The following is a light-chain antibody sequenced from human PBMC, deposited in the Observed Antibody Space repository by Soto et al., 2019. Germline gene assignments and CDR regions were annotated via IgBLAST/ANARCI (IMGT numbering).Light chain of an antibody. CDR3: QQRSNWPPSIT. CDR1: QSVSSY. Sequence: EIMFTQSPATLSLSPEERATLPCRASQSVSSYLAWYQQKPGQAPRLLIYDASNRATGIPARFSGSGSGTDFTLTISSLEPEDFAVYYCQQRSNWPPSITFCQGTLLEIK. J-gene: IGKJ5*01. CDR2: DAS. V-gene: IGKV3-11*01.